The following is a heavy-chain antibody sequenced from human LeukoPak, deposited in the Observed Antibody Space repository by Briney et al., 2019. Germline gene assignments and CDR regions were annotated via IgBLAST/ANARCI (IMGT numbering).Heavy chain of an antibody. Sequence: ASVKVSCKASGYTFTTYGISWVRQAPGQGPEWMGWINTYNGNANSAQKFQDRVTMTRDTSTSTAYMDLRRLRSDDTAVYYCARDCNSGNCYSDSWGQGTLVTVSS. CDR1: GYTFTTYG. D-gene: IGHD2/OR15-2a*01. V-gene: IGHV1-18*01. CDR2: INTYNGNA. J-gene: IGHJ4*02. CDR3: ARDCNSGNCYSDS.